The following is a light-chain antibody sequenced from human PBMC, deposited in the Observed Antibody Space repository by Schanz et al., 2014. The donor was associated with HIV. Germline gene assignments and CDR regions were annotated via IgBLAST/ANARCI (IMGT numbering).Light chain of an antibody. CDR1: QTVSSH. CDR3: QQRSNWPRYT. CDR2: GAS. J-gene: IGKJ2*01. Sequence: EIVLTQSPGTLSLSPGERATLSCRASQTVSSHFLAWYQQKPGQAPRLLIFGASNRATGIPARFSGSGSGTDFTLTISSLEPEDFAVYYCQQRSNWPRYTFGQGTKLEIK. V-gene: IGKV3-11*01.